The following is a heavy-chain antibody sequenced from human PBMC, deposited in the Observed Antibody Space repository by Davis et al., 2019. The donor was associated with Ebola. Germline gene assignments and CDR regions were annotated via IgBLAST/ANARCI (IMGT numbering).Heavy chain of an antibody. Sequence: GESLKISCKGSGYSFTSYWIGWVRQMPGKGLEWMGIIYPGDSDTRYSPSFQGQVTISADKSISTAYLQWSSLKASDTAMYYCARVINTYYDFWSGYYSNWFDPWGQGTLVTVSS. D-gene: IGHD3-3*01. V-gene: IGHV5-51*01. CDR1: GYSFTSYW. CDR2: IYPGDSDT. CDR3: ARVINTYYDFWSGYYSNWFDP. J-gene: IGHJ5*02.